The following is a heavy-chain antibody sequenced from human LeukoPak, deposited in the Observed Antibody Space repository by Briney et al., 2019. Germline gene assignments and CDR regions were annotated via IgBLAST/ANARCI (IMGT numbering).Heavy chain of an antibody. CDR2: INHSGST. CDR3: ARNKYYYGSKNYGVPNWFDP. Sequence: SETLSLTCAVSGGSISSSNWWSWVRQPPGKGLEWIGEINHSGSTNYNPSLKSRLTISVDTSKSQFSLKLSSVTAADTAVYYCARNKYYYGSKNYGVPNWFDPWGQGTLVTVSS. V-gene: IGHV4-4*02. CDR1: GGSISSSNW. D-gene: IGHD3-10*01. J-gene: IGHJ5*02.